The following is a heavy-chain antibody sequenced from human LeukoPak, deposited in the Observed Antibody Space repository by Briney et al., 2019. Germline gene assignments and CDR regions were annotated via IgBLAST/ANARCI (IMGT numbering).Heavy chain of an antibody. CDR1: GFTFSRHW. CDR2: ISGSGGST. CDR3: AKIRVGATSQFDY. Sequence: GGSLRLSCAASGFTFSRHWMHWVRQAPGKGLEWVSAISGSGGSTYYADSVKGRFTISRDNSKNTLYLQMNSLRAEDTAVYYCAKIRVGATSQFDYWGQGTLVTVSS. D-gene: IGHD1-26*01. J-gene: IGHJ4*02. V-gene: IGHV3-23*01.